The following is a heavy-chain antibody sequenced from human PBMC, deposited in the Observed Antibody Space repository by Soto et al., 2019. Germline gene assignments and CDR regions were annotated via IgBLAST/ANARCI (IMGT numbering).Heavy chain of an antibody. CDR1: GGTFSSYA. CDR3: ARGYCGGDCYSRCSFDL. CDR2: IIPIFGTA. D-gene: IGHD2-21*02. V-gene: IGHV1-69*12. J-gene: IGHJ2*01. Sequence: QVQLVQSGAEVKKPGSSVKVSCKASGGTFSSYAISWVRQAPGQGLEWMGGIIPIFGTANYAQKFQGRVTITADDSTSTAYMELSSLSSEDTAVYYCARGYCGGDCYSRCSFDLWGRGTLLTVSS.